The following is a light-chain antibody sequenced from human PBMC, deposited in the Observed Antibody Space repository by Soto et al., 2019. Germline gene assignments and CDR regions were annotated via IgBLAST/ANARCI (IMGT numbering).Light chain of an antibody. Sequence: EIVLTQSPGTLSLSPGERAILSCRASQSVTSSYLAWYQQKPGQAPRLLIYGASSRATGIPDRFSGSGSGTDFTLTISRLEPEDFAVCYCQQYGATEAFGGGTKVEIK. V-gene: IGKV3-20*01. CDR1: QSVTSSY. CDR3: QQYGATEA. CDR2: GAS. J-gene: IGKJ4*01.